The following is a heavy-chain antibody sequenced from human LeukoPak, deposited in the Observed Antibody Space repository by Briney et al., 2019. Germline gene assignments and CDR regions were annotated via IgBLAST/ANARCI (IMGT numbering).Heavy chain of an antibody. J-gene: IGHJ4*02. V-gene: IGHV3-23*01. D-gene: IGHD5-18*01. CDR2: ISGSGGST. CDR1: GFTFSSYA. Sequence: GGSLRLSCAASGFTFSSYAMSWVRQAPGKGLEWVSAISGSGGSTYYADSVKGRFPISRDNSKNTLYLQMNSLRAEDTAVYYCAKDRRLPDTARDFDYWGQGTLVTVSS. CDR3: AKDRRLPDTARDFDY.